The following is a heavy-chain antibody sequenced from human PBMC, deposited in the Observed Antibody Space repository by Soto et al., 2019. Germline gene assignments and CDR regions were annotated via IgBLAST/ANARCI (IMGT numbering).Heavy chain of an antibody. CDR2: ISGSGGST. CDR3: AKDAAPGGNYDHAFDY. Sequence: GGSLRLSCAASGFTFSSYAMSWVRQAPGKGLEWVSAISGSGGSTYYADPVKGRFTISRDNSKNTLYLQMNSLRAEDTAVYYCAKDAAPGGNYDHAFDYWGQGTLVTVSS. D-gene: IGHD4-4*01. J-gene: IGHJ4*02. V-gene: IGHV3-23*01. CDR1: GFTFSSYA.